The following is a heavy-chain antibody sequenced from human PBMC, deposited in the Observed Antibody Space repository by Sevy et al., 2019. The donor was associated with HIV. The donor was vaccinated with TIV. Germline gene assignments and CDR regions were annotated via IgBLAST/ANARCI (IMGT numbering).Heavy chain of an antibody. J-gene: IGHJ5*02. D-gene: IGHD2-21*02. Sequence: ASVKVSCKASGDIFRNFVITWVRQAPGQGLEWMGGIITISGTANNAQKYNGRVTITADEATVTVYMELRSLRSEVTAVYYCATTVSCGGDCYFFDPWGQGTLVTVSS. V-gene: IGHV1-69*13. CDR3: ATTVSCGGDCYFFDP. CDR1: GDIFRNFV. CDR2: IITISGTA.